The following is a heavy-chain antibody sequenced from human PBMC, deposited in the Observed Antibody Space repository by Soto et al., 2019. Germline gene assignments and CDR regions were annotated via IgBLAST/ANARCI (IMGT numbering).Heavy chain of an antibody. CDR2: ISYDGSNK. V-gene: IGHV3-30*03. Sequence: GGSLRLSCAASGFTFSSYGMHWVRQAPGKGLEWVAVISYDGSNKYYADSVKGRFTISRDNSKNTLYLQMNSLRAEDTAVYYCARDLGEVYCSGGSCYPRTYYYYGMDVWGQGTTVTVSS. CDR1: GFTFSSYG. D-gene: IGHD2-15*01. CDR3: ARDLGEVYCSGGSCYPRTYYYYGMDV. J-gene: IGHJ6*02.